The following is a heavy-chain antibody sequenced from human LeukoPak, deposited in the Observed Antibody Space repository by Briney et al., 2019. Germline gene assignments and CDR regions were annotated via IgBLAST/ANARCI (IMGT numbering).Heavy chain of an antibody. Sequence: SETLSLTCTVSGGSISSSSYYWGWIRQPPGKGLEWIGSIYYSGSTYYNPSLKSRVTISVDTSKNQFSLKLSSVTAADTAVYYCARRNYHYDFWSGYFEYYFDYWGQGTLVTVSS. J-gene: IGHJ4*02. CDR1: GGSISSSSYY. CDR3: ARRNYHYDFWSGYFEYYFDY. CDR2: IYYSGST. D-gene: IGHD3-3*01. V-gene: IGHV4-39*01.